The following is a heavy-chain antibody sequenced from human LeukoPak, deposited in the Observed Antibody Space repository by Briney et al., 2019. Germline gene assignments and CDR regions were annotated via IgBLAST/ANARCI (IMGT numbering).Heavy chain of an antibody. D-gene: IGHD3-22*01. CDR3: ARDRFDDRSGYYYHYYYYMDV. CDR1: GGSFRDYY. CDR2: INHSRFT. V-gene: IGHV4-34*01. J-gene: IGHJ6*03. Sequence: PSETLSLTCAVFGGSFRDYYWTFIRQPPGKGLEWVGEINHSRFTNYNPSLKSRVTISVETSKNQFSLKLSSVTAADTAVYYCARDRFDDRSGYYYHYYYYMDVWGKGTTVTVSS.